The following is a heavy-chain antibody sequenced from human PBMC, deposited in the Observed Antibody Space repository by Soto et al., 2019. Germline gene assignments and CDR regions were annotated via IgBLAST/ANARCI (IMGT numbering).Heavy chain of an antibody. CDR2: TYYRSKWFN. CDR3: VRDGDGSGRTDFQY. V-gene: IGHV6-1*01. Sequence: PSRTLSLTCAISGDSVSSNSAAWNWIRQSPSRGLEWLGRTYYRSKWFNEYALSVKSRISINADTSKNQFSLQLNSVTLEDTAVYYCVRDGDGSGRTDFQYWGQGTLVTVSS. D-gene: IGHD3-3*01. CDR1: GDSVSSNSAA. J-gene: IGHJ4*02.